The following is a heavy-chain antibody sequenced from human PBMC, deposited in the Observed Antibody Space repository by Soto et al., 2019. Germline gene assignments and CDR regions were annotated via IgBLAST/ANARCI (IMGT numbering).Heavy chain of an antibody. D-gene: IGHD6-13*01. CDR3: ARVPARIAAAGRFWFDP. V-gene: IGHV4-38-2*01. J-gene: IGHJ5*02. CDR1: GYSISSGYY. CDR2: IYHSGST. Sequence: KTSETLSLTCAVSGYSISSGYYWGWIRQPPGKGLEWIGSIYHSGSTYYNPSLKSRITISVDTSKNQFSLKLSSVTAADTAVYYCARVPARIAAAGRFWFDPWGQGTLVTVSS.